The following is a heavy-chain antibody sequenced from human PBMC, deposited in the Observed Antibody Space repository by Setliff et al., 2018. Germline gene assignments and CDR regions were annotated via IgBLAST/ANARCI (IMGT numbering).Heavy chain of an antibody. J-gene: IGHJ4*02. CDR2: IHYSGTT. CDR1: GGSSSSHY. D-gene: IGHD2-15*01. V-gene: IGHV4-59*11. CDR3: ARENGYCSGGACYFMFDY. Sequence: KPSETLSLTCTVSGGSSSSHYLSWIRQPPGKGLEWIGYIHYSGTTNYNPPLTSRVTLSLDTAKNQFSLELRAVTAADTALYYCARENGYCSGGACYFMFDYWGQGTLVTVSS.